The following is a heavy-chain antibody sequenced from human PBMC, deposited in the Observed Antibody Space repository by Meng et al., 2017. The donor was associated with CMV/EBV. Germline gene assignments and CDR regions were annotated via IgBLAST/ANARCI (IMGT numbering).Heavy chain of an antibody. CDR3: ARRGSSGWPYYYYGMDV. Sequence: ASVKVSCKASGYTFTIYDINWVRQATGQGLEWMGWMNPNSGNTGYAQKFQGRVTITRNTSISTAYMELSSLRSEDTAVYYCARRGSSGWPYYYYGMDVWGQGTTVTVSS. V-gene: IGHV1-8*03. J-gene: IGHJ6*02. CDR2: MNPNSGNT. D-gene: IGHD6-19*01. CDR1: GYTFTIYD.